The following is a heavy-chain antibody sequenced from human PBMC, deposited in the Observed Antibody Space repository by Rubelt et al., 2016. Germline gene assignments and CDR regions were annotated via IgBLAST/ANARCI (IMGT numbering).Heavy chain of an antibody. V-gene: IGHV3-7*01. CDR3: VTHGPC. J-gene: IGHJ4*02. CDR2: INQDGSEK. Sequence: EVQLVESGGGLVKPGGSLRLSCAASGFTSSTYWMSWVRQAPGKGLEWVANINQDGSEKFYVDSVKGRFTISRDNAKNSLCLQMKRLRVYDADVEYCVTHGPCCGQGTLVTASA. CDR1: GFTSSTYW.